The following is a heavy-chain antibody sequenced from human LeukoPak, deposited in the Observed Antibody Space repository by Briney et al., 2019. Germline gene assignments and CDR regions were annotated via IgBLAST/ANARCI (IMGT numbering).Heavy chain of an antibody. V-gene: IGHV1-8*01. J-gene: IGHJ4*02. CDR1: GYTFTSYD. CDR3: ARGYDILTGTDY. Sequence: ASVKVSCKASGYTFTSYDINWVRQATGQGLEWMGWVNPNSGNTGYAQKFQGRVTMTRNTSISTAYMELSSLRSEDTAVYYCARGYDILTGTDYWGQGTLVTVSS. D-gene: IGHD3-9*01. CDR2: VNPNSGNT.